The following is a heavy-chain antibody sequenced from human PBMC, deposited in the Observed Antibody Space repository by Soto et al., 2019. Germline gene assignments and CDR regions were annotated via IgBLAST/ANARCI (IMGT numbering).Heavy chain of an antibody. J-gene: IGHJ5*02. Sequence: TSETLSLTCTVSGDSISSSSYYWGWIRQPPGKGLEWIGTIYSSGITYYKASLKSRVTISIDTSKTQFSLKLSSVTAADTAVYYCARVKALGSGSVDWFDPWGQGTLVTVSS. D-gene: IGHD3-10*01. CDR1: GDSISSSSYY. CDR3: ARVKALGSGSVDWFDP. CDR2: IYSSGIT. V-gene: IGHV4-39*07.